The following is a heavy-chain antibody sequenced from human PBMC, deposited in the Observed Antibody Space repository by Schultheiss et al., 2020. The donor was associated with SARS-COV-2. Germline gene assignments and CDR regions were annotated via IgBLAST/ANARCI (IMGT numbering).Heavy chain of an antibody. V-gene: IGHV4-34*01. D-gene: IGHD5-24*01. CDR2: IYYSGST. CDR1: GGSFSGYY. CDR3: ARRGRWLQLNDY. J-gene: IGHJ4*02. Sequence: SETLSLTCAVYGGSFSGYYWSWIRQHPGKGLEWIGYIYYSGSTNYNPSLKSRVTISVDTSKNQFSLKLSSVTAADTAVYYCARRGRWLQLNDYWGQGTLVTVSS.